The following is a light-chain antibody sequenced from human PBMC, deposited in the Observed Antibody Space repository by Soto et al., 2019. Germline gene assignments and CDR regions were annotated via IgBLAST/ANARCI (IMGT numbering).Light chain of an antibody. CDR1: SSNIGAGYN. V-gene: IGLV1-40*01. CDR3: QSYDGSLSGWV. CDR2: GNS. Sequence: QSVLTHPPSVSGAPGQRVTISCTGSSSNIGAGYNVHWYQQLPGTAPKLLIFGNSNRPSGVPDRFSGSKSGTSVALAITGLQAEDEADYYCQSYDGSLSGWVFGGGTKLTVL. J-gene: IGLJ3*02.